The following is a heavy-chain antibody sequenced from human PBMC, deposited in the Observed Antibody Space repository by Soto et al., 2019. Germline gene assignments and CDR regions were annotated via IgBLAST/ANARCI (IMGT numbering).Heavy chain of an antibody. V-gene: IGHV4-34*01. CDR1: GGSFSGYY. J-gene: IGHJ5*02. Sequence: PSETLSLTCAVYGGSFSGYYWSWIRQPPGKGLEWIGEINHGGSTNYNPSLKSRVTISVDTSKNQFSLKLSSVTAADTAVYYCARAGYCSSTSCSYNWFDPWGQGTLVTVSS. CDR3: ARAGYCSSTSCSYNWFDP. CDR2: INHGGST. D-gene: IGHD2-2*03.